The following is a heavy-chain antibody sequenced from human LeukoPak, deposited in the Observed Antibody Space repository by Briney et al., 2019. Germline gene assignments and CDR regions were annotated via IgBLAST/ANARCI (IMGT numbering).Heavy chain of an antibody. CDR3: ARDQTGITVAATGWFDP. CDR1: GFTFSEYY. CDR2: ISNSGTNR. Sequence: GGSLRLSCAASGFTFSEYYMSWIRQAPGRGLEGVLYISNSGTNRYYADSVKGRVTIPRDNAKNSLYLQMNSLRAEDTAVYYCARDQTGITVAATGWFDPWGQGTLVTVSS. D-gene: IGHD6-19*01. V-gene: IGHV3-11*04. J-gene: IGHJ5*02.